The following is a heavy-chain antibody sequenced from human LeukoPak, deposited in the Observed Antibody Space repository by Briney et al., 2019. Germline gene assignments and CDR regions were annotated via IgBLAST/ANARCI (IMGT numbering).Heavy chain of an antibody. CDR1: GFTFSNYW. CDR3: SRVRKDIQSMVRGKNYYYYYMDV. J-gene: IGHJ6*03. D-gene: IGHD3-10*01. V-gene: IGHV3-7*01. Sequence: GGSLRLSCEASGFTFSNYWMTWVRQAPGKGLECVANINQYGNDKYYDDSAKGRFTIYRDNARNSLYLQMNSLRDEDTGVYYCSRVRKDIQSMVRGKNYYYYYMDVWGKGTTVTISS. CDR2: INQYGNDK.